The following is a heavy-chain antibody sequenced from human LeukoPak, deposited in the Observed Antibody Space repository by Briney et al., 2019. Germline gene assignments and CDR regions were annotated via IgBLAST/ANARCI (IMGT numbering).Heavy chain of an antibody. J-gene: IGHJ5*02. V-gene: IGHV1-8*01. Sequence: ASVKVSSKASGYTFTSYDINWVRQATGQGLEWMGWMNPNSGNTGYAQKFQGRVTMTRNTSISTAYMELSSLRSEDTAVYYCARGQKSCTNGVCYTANWFDPWGPGTLVTVSS. CDR2: MNPNSGNT. D-gene: IGHD2-8*01. CDR1: GYTFTSYD. CDR3: ARGQKSCTNGVCYTANWFDP.